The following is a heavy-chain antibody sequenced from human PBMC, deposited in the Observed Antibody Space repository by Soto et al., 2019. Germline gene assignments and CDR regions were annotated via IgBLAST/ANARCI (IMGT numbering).Heavy chain of an antibody. D-gene: IGHD6-19*01. J-gene: IGHJ4*02. CDR1: GFTFSSYW. V-gene: IGHV3-7*01. CDR2: IKQDGSEK. Sequence: EVQLVESGGGLVQPGGSLRLSCAASGFTFSSYWMTWVRQAPRKGLEWVANIKQDGSEKYYVDSVKGRFTISRDNAKNSLYMQMNSLRAEDTAVYYCARVGRSSGSLGYWGQGTRVTVSS. CDR3: ARVGRSSGSLGY.